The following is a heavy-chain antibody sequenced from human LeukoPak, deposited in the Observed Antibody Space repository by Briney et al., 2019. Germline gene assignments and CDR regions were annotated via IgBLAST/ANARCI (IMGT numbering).Heavy chain of an antibody. V-gene: IGHV3-53*01. CDR3: ARADSTKWWGLDP. D-gene: IGHD2-21*02. J-gene: IGHJ5*02. CDR2: TYAGGAS. CDR1: GFNITKTY. Sequence: PGGSLRLSCAASGFNITKTYLMWARQAPGKRLEWVSVTYAGGASWYGDFVEGRFTISRDNSKNTVYLHMNGLRGDDTAIYFCARADSTKWWGLDPWGQGTLVTVAS.